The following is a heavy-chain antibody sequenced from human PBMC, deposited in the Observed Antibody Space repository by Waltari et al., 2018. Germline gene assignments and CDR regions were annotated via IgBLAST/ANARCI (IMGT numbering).Heavy chain of an antibody. CDR3: ARALRSGYDMDYYMDV. CDR1: GYSISSGYY. Sequence: QVQLQESGPGLVKPSETLSLTCAVAGYSISSGYYWGWIRQPQGKGLEWIGSIYHSGSTYYNPSLKSRVTISVDTSKNQFSLKLSSVTAADTAVYYCARALRSGYDMDYYMDVWGKGTTVTVSS. V-gene: IGHV4-38-2*01. D-gene: IGHD3-3*01. J-gene: IGHJ6*03. CDR2: IYHSGST.